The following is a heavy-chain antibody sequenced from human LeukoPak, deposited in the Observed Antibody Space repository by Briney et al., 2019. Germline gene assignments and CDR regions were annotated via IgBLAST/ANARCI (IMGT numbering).Heavy chain of an antibody. V-gene: IGHV1-46*01. CDR1: GYTFTSYY. Sequence: ASVKVSCKASGYTFTSYYMHWVRQAPGQGLEWMGIINPSGGSTSYAQKFQGRVTMTRDTSTSTVYMELSSLRSEDTAVYYCAREGRNREWFDPWGQGTLVSFSS. J-gene: IGHJ5*02. CDR2: INPSGGST. CDR3: AREGRNREWFDP.